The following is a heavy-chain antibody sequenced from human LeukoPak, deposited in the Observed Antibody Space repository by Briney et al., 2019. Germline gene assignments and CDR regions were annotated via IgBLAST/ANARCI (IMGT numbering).Heavy chain of an antibody. CDR3: AREVPEENYYDSSGLFDC. D-gene: IGHD3-22*01. CDR2: INHSGST. Sequence: PSETLSLTCAVYGGSFSGYYWSWIRQPPGKGLEWIGEINHSGSTNYNPSLKSRVTISVDTSKNQFSLKLSSVTAADTAVYYCAREVPEENYYDSSGLFDCWGQGTLVTVSS. J-gene: IGHJ4*02. V-gene: IGHV4-34*01. CDR1: GGSFSGYY.